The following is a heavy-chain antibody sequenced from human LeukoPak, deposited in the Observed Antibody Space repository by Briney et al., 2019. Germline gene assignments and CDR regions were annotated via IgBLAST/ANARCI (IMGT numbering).Heavy chain of an antibody. Sequence: PGGSLRLSCAASGFTFDDYAMHWVRQAPGKGLEWVSGISWNSGSIGYADSVKGRFTISRDNAKNSLYLQMNSLRAEDTALYYCAAITTVGYCSGGSCYGAFDIWGQGTMVTVSS. CDR3: AAITTVGYCSGGSCYGAFDI. CDR2: ISWNSGSI. J-gene: IGHJ3*02. CDR1: GFTFDDYA. V-gene: IGHV3-9*01. D-gene: IGHD2-15*01.